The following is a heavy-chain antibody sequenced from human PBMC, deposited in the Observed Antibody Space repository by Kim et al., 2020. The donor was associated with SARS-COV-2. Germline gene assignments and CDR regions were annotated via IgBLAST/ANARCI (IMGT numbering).Heavy chain of an antibody. CDR2: IYYSGST. CDR1: GGSISSSSYY. J-gene: IGHJ6*01. D-gene: IGHD2-2*01. Sequence: SETLSLTCTVSGGSISSSSYYWGWIRQPPGKGLEWIGNIYYSGSTYYNPSLKSRVPISVDTSKNRFSLKLSSVTAADTAVYYCARTPSVKVPPATAYYY. CDR3: ARTPSVKVPPATAYYY. V-gene: IGHV4-39*01.